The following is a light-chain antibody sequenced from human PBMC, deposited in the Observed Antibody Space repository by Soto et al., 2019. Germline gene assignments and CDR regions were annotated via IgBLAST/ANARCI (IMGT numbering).Light chain of an antibody. CDR1: QSVSSY. Sequence: EIVLTQSPATLSVSPGERVTLSCRASQSVSSYLAWYQQRPGQAPKLLIYDASNRAAGIPARFSGSGSVTDFTLTISSLEPDDFAVYYCQQRAYWPRTFGQGTKVEIK. CDR2: DAS. CDR3: QQRAYWPRT. V-gene: IGKV3-11*01. J-gene: IGKJ1*01.